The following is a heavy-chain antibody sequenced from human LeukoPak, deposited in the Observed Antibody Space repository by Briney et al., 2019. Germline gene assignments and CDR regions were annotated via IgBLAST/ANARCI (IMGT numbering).Heavy chain of an antibody. J-gene: IGHJ4*02. CDR3: TATYYDFWSGEFDY. Sequence: GGSLRLSCAASGFTFSNAWMSWVRQAPGKGLEWVGRIKSKTDGGTTDYAAPVKGRFTISRDDSKNTLYLQMNSLKTEDTAVYYCTATYYDFWSGEFDYWGQRTLVTVSS. CDR1: GFTFSNAW. V-gene: IGHV3-15*01. CDR2: IKSKTDGGTT. D-gene: IGHD3-3*01.